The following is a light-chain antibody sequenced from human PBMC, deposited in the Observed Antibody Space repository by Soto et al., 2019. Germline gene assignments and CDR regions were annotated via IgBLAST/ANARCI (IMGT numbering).Light chain of an antibody. Sequence: DIQMPQSPSSPSASVGDRVSITCRASQSISSYLNWYQQKPGKAPKLLIYAASSLQSGVPSRFSGSGSGTDFTLTISSLQPEDFATYYCQQSYSTPSITFGQGTRLEIK. CDR2: AAS. J-gene: IGKJ5*01. V-gene: IGKV1-39*01. CDR3: QQSYSTPSIT. CDR1: QSISSY.